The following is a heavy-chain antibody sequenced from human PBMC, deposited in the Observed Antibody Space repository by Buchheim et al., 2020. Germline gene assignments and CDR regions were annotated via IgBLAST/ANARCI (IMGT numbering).Heavy chain of an antibody. D-gene: IGHD5-24*01. CDR1: GFTFSSYA. J-gene: IGHJ6*02. CDR2: ISYDGSNK. Sequence: QVQLVESGGGVVQPGRSLRLSCAASGFTFSSYAMHWVRQAPGKGLEWVAVISYDGSNKYYADSVKGRFTISRDNPKNTLYLQMNSLRAEDTAVYYCARDGPVEMATIEGDYYYGMDVGGQGTT. CDR3: ARDGPVEMATIEGDYYYGMDV. V-gene: IGHV3-30*04.